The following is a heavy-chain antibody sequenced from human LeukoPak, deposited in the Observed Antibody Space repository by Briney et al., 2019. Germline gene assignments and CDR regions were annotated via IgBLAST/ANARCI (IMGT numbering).Heavy chain of an antibody. V-gene: IGHV1-2*04. D-gene: IGHD4-11*01. Sequence: ASVKVSCKASGYTFTNYGISWVRQAPGQGLEWMGWINPNSGGTNYAQKFQGWVTMTRDTSISTAYMELSRLRSDDTAVYYCARGIDYMSYYYYGMDVWGQGTTVTVSS. J-gene: IGHJ6*02. CDR1: GYTFTNYG. CDR3: ARGIDYMSYYYYGMDV. CDR2: INPNSGGT.